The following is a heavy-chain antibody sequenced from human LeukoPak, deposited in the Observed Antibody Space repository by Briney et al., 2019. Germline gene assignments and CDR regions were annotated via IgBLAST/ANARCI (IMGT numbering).Heavy chain of an antibody. CDR3: ARDLLGIVEVPAASSSSAFVI. Sequence: ASVKVSCKASGYTFTSFYVHWVRQAPGQGLEWMGIINPGDGSTRYAQKFQGRVTMTRDTSTSTFYMEVSSLRSEDTAVYYCARDLLGIVEVPAASSSSAFVIWGQGTMVTVSP. D-gene: IGHD2-2*01. CDR2: INPGDGST. V-gene: IGHV1-46*01. J-gene: IGHJ3*02. CDR1: GYTFTSFY.